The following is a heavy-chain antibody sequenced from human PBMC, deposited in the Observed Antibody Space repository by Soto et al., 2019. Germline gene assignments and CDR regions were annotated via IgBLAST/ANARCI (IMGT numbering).Heavy chain of an antibody. CDR3: ARWSTVTTNDAFDI. V-gene: IGHV1-69*02. J-gene: IGHJ3*02. Sequence: SVKVSCQASGGTYSSYTISWVRQAPGQGLEWMGRIIPILGIANYAQKFQGRVTITADKSTSTAYMELSSLRSEDTAVYYCARWSTVTTNDAFDIWGQGTMVTVSS. CDR2: IIPILGIA. CDR1: GGTYSSYT. D-gene: IGHD4-4*01.